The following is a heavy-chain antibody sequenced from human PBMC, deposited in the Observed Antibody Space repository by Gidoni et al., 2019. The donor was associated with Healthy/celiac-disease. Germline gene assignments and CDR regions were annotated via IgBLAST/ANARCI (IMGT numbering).Heavy chain of an antibody. CDR1: GLTCSSYA. V-gene: IGHV3-23*01. D-gene: IGHD1-26*01. CDR3: AKDGIGWELYYFDY. CDR2: ISGSGGST. Sequence: EAQLLASGGGLVQPGGSLTLSCAAAGLTCSSYALSWVRRAPGTGLEWVSAISGSGGSTYCADSVKGRFTSSRDNSKNTLDLQMNSLGAEDTAVYYCAKDGIGWELYYFDYWGQGTLVTVSS. J-gene: IGHJ4*02.